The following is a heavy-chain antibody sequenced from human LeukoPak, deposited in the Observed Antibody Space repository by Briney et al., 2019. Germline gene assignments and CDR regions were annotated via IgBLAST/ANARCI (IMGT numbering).Heavy chain of an antibody. Sequence: SETLSLTCTVSGGSISSYYWSWIRQPPGKGLEWIGYIYYSGSTNYNPSLKSRVTISVDTSKNQFSLKLSSVTAADTAVYYCAKGRPVLRYFDWRFDYWGQGTLVTVSS. CDR3: AKGRPVLRYFDWRFDY. CDR2: IYYSGST. J-gene: IGHJ4*02. V-gene: IGHV4-59*01. D-gene: IGHD3-9*01. CDR1: GGSISSYY.